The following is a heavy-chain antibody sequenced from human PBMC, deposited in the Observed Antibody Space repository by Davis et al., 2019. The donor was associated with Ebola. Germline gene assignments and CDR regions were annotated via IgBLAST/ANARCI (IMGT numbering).Heavy chain of an antibody. V-gene: IGHV3-48*03. CDR1: GFIFSDYE. Sequence: GESLKIPCEASGFIFSDYEMNWVSQTPGKGLEWVAYVGNSVDRIHYAASVKGRFTASRDNAMHSLFLQMNNLKLEDTGVYYCVPGTWIRGQGMRVTVSA. D-gene: IGHD5-18*01. J-gene: IGHJ4*02. CDR3: VPGTWI. CDR2: VGNSVDRI.